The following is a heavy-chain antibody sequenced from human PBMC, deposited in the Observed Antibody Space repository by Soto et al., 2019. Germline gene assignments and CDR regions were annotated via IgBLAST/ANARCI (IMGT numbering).Heavy chain of an antibody. CDR2: INPRGRT. V-gene: IGHV4-34*01. Sequence: QVQLQQWGAGLLKPSETLSLTCAVYGGSFSGYYWSWIRQPPGKGLEWIGEINPRGRTNYTPPLKTRVTISVHTSKTHFSLKLSSVPAADPAVYYCASTYSSSWSPFDHWGQGTLVTVSS. D-gene: IGHD6-13*01. J-gene: IGHJ4*02. CDR3: ASTYSSSWSPFDH. CDR1: GGSFSGYY.